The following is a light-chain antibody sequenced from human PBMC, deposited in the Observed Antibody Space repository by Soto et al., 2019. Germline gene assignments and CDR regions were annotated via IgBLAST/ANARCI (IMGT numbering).Light chain of an antibody. CDR3: QQVHNIPFT. CDR2: WAS. J-gene: IGKJ3*01. Sequence: DIVMTQSPDSLAVSLGERATIICKSSQTIFYSTKNKNRLAWYQQKPGQPPKLLINWASTRESGVPDRFSGSGSGTDFTLTISSLQAEDVAVYYGQQVHNIPFTCGPGTKVDIK. CDR1: QTIFYSTKNKNR. V-gene: IGKV4-1*01.